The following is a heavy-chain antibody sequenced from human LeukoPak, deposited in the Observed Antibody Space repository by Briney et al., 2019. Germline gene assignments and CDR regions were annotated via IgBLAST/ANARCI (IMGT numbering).Heavy chain of an antibody. J-gene: IGHJ6*02. CDR1: GGTFSSHA. V-gene: IGHV1-18*01. CDR3: ARGFPWHSNYYYGMDV. Sequence: WASVKVSCKASGGTFSSHAISWVRQAPGQGLEWMGWISAYNGNTNYAQKLQGRVTMTTDTSTSTAYMELRSLRSDDTAVYYCARGFPWHSNYYYGMDVWGQGTTVTVSS. CDR2: ISAYNGNT. D-gene: IGHD4-11*01.